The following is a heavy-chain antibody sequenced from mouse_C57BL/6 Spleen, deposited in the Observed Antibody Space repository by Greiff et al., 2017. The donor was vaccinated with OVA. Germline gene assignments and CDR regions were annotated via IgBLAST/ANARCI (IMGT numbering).Heavy chain of an antibody. CDR3: ARLTGYYFDY. V-gene: IGHV3-6*01. Sequence: EVKLMDSGPGLVKPSQSLSLTCSVTGYSITSGYYWNWIRQFPGNKLEWMGYISYDGSNNYNPSLKNRISITRDTSKNQFFLKLNSVTTEDTATYYCARLTGYYFDYWGQGTTLTVSS. J-gene: IGHJ2*01. CDR2: ISYDGSN. D-gene: IGHD4-1*01. CDR1: GYSITSGYY.